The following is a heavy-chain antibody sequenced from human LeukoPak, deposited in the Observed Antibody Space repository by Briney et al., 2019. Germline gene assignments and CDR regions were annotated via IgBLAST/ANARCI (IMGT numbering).Heavy chain of an antibody. CDR3: AREGHDYVWGSYPYAFDI. D-gene: IGHD3-16*02. CDR2: IYSGGST. Sequence: GGSLRLSCAASGFTVSSNYMSWVRQAPGKGLEWVSVIYSGGSTYYADSVKGRFTISRDNSKNTLYLQMNSLRAEDTAVYYCAREGHDYVWGSYPYAFDIWGQGTMVTVSS. J-gene: IGHJ3*02. CDR1: GFTVSSNY. V-gene: IGHV3-53*01.